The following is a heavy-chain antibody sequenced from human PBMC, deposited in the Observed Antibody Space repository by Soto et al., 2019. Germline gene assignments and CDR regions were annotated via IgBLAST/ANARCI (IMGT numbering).Heavy chain of an antibody. CDR1: GYTFTSYD. D-gene: IGHD3-3*01. J-gene: IGHJ5*02. CDR2: MNPNSGNT. V-gene: IGHV1-8*01. CDR3: ARGGTVLRFLEWFDGGFDP. Sequence: ASVKVSCKASGYTFTSYDINWVRQATGQGLEWMGWMNPNSGNTGYAQKFQGRVTMTRNNSISTAYMELSSLRSEETAVYYCARGGTVLRFLEWFDGGFDPWGQGTLVTVSS.